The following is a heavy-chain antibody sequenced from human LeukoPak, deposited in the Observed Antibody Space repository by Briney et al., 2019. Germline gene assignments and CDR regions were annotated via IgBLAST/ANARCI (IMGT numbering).Heavy chain of an antibody. CDR3: AKTWRPGLDFDWLLYFDY. Sequence: PGGSLRLSCAASGFTFSSYSMNWVRQAPGKGLEWVSSISSSSSYIYYADSVKGRFTISRDNSKNTLYLQMNSLRAEDTAVYYCAKTWRPGLDFDWLLYFDYWGQGTLVTVSS. V-gene: IGHV3-21*04. CDR1: GFTFSSYS. J-gene: IGHJ4*02. CDR2: ISSSSSYI. D-gene: IGHD3-9*01.